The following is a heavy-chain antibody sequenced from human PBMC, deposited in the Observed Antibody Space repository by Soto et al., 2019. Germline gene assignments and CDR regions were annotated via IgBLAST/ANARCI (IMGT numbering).Heavy chain of an antibody. J-gene: IGHJ4*02. CDR3: ARRGAVAGLHY. D-gene: IGHD6-19*01. CDR1: GFTFRSYW. CDR2: INSDGSST. Sequence: EVQLVESGGGLVQPGGSLRVSCAASGFTFRSYWVHWVRQAPGKGLVWVSRINSDGSSTSYADSVKGRFTISRDNAKNTLSLQINSLRAEDMAIYYCARRGAVAGLHYWGQGTLVTVSS. V-gene: IGHV3-74*01.